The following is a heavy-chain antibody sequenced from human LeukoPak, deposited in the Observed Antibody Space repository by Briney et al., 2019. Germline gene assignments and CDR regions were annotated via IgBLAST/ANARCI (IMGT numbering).Heavy chain of an antibody. CDR1: GFTFTSSA. CDR3: AARSYGSGSYYLNFDY. V-gene: IGHV1-58*01. CDR2: IVVGSGNT. Sequence: SVKVSCTASGFTFTSSAVQWVRQARGQRLEWIGWIVVGSGNTNYAQKFQERVTITRDMSTSTAYMELSSLRSEDTAVYYCAARSYGSGSYYLNFDYWGQGTLVTVSS. D-gene: IGHD3-10*01. J-gene: IGHJ4*02.